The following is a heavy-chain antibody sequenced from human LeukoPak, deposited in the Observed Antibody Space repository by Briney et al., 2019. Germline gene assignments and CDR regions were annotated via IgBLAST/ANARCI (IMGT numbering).Heavy chain of an antibody. Sequence: SETLSLTCAVYGGSFSGYYWSWLRQPPGKGLEWIGYIYYSGSTNYNPSLKSRVTISVDTSKNQFSLKLSSVTAAGTAVYYCARGETGYSSGWANLYYYYYGMDVWGQGTTVTVSS. CDR3: ARGETGYSSGWANLYYYYYGMDV. CDR1: GGSFSGYY. V-gene: IGHV4-59*01. J-gene: IGHJ6*02. CDR2: IYYSGST. D-gene: IGHD6-19*01.